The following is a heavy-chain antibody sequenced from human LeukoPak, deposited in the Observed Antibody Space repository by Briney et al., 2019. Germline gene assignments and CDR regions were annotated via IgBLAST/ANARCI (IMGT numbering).Heavy chain of an antibody. V-gene: IGHV4-59*08. J-gene: IGHJ6*02. CDR3: ARIGVYYYYGMDV. CDR2: IYYSGST. CDR1: GGSISDYY. Sequence: PSETLSLTCTVSGGSISDYYWSWIRQPPGKGLEWIGYIYYSGSTNYNPSLKSRVTISVDTSKNQFSLKLSSVTAADTAVYYCARIGVYYYYGMDVWGQGTTVTVSS.